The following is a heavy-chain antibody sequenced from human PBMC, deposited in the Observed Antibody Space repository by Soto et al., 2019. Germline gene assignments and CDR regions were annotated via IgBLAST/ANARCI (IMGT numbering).Heavy chain of an antibody. V-gene: IGHV3-30*18. J-gene: IGHJ4*02. CDR1: GFAFRSYG. Sequence: SLRLSCATXGFAFRSYGMHWVRQAPGKGLEWVAFASYDGINKNYADSVKGRFTISRDSSKSTVYLQMNNLRVEDTAVYYCAKPSYITGWQITETPFDYWGQGTLVTVSS. D-gene: IGHD1-20*01. CDR2: ASYDGINK. CDR3: AKPSYITGWQITETPFDY.